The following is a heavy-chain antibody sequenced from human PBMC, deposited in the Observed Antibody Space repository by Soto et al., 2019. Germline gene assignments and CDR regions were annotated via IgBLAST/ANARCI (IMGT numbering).Heavy chain of an antibody. J-gene: IGHJ6*02. Sequence: PWGSLRLSCAASGFTFSSYAMSWVRQAPGKGLEWVSAISGSGGSTYYADSVKGRFTISRDNSKNTLYLQMNSLRAEDTAVYYCANVIYSSRVYYYYGMDVWGQGTTVTVSS. D-gene: IGHD2-21*01. CDR1: GFTFSSYA. CDR3: ANVIYSSRVYYYYGMDV. V-gene: IGHV3-23*01. CDR2: ISGSGGST.